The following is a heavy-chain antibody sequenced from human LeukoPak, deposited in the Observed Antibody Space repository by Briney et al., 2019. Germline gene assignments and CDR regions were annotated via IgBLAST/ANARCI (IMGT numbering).Heavy chain of an antibody. CDR1: GGSISSYY. D-gene: IGHD5-24*01. Sequence: SETLSLTCSVSGGSISSYYWSWIRQPAGKGLEWIGRIYSSGTITYNPSLQSRVTMSVDTSKNQFSLKLSSVTAADTAVYYCARGRDGYNYNWGQGTLVTVSS. CDR3: ARGRDGYNYN. CDR2: IYSSGTI. J-gene: IGHJ4*02. V-gene: IGHV4-4*07.